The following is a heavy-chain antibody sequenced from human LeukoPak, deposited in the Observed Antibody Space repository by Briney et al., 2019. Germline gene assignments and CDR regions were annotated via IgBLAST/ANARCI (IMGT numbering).Heavy chain of an antibody. CDR1: GGSISSGSYY. Sequence: SETLSLTCTVSGGSISSGSYYWSWIRQPAGKGLEWIGRIYTSGSTNYNPYLKSRVTISVDTSKNQFSLKLSSVAAADTAVYYCARSYFYEYFQHWGQGTLVTVSS. J-gene: IGHJ1*01. D-gene: IGHD3-3*01. CDR3: ARSYFYEYFQH. CDR2: IYTSGST. V-gene: IGHV4-61*02.